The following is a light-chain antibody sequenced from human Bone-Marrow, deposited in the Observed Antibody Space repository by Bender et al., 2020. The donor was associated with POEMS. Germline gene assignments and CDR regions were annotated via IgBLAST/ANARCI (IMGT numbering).Light chain of an antibody. Sequence: QSALTQPPSVSGSRGQSVTISCTGTGSDVGSYNHVCWYQQPPGTAPKLVIYDVSNRPSGVPDRFSGSSSGTIVTLTIGRVQAEDEAVYYCQSADTSGTYVIFGGGTKLTVL. V-gene: IGLV2-18*01. CDR2: DVS. CDR1: GSDVGSYNH. J-gene: IGLJ2*01. CDR3: QSADTSGTYVI.